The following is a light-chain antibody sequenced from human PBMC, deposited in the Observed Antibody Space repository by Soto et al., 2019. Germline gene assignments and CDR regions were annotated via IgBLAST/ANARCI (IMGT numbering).Light chain of an antibody. CDR1: SGSIGSNY. CDR3: QSYDSSSVV. V-gene: IGLV6-57*04. Sequence: NFMLTQPHSVSESPGKTVTISCTRSSGSIGSNYVQWYQQRPGSAPTTVIYEDKQRPSGVPARFSGSTDGSSNSASLTIAGLQTEDEADYYCQSYDSSSVVFGGGTKPTVL. J-gene: IGLJ2*01. CDR2: EDK.